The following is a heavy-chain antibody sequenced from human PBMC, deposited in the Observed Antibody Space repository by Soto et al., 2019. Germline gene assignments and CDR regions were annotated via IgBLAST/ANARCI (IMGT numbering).Heavy chain of an antibody. D-gene: IGHD2-2*01. CDR1: GYTFTTYS. V-gene: IGHV1-3*01. Sequence: QVQLVQSGPEMKKPGASVKLSCKASGYTFTTYSMHWVRQAPGQRLEWMGWIHAGNSNTEHSQKFQGRVTITRDTSASTSYLELGSLRSEDTAVYYCARAACSSTSCYNYYAYGMDVWGQGTAVTVS. CDR3: ARAACSSTSCYNYYAYGMDV. CDR2: IHAGNSNT. J-gene: IGHJ6*02.